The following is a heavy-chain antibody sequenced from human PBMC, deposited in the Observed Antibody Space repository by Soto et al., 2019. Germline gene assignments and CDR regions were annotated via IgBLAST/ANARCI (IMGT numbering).Heavy chain of an antibody. CDR3: ARGNGITIVGVVIKGENWFDP. V-gene: IGHV4-30-4*01. Sequence: LSLTCTVSGGSISSGDYYWSWIRQPPGKGLEWIGYIYYSGSTYYNPSLKSRVTISVDTSKNQFSLKLSSVTAADTAVYYCARGNGITIVGVVIKGENWFDPWGQGTLVTVSS. CDR1: GGSISSGDYY. J-gene: IGHJ5*02. CDR2: IYYSGST. D-gene: IGHD3-3*01.